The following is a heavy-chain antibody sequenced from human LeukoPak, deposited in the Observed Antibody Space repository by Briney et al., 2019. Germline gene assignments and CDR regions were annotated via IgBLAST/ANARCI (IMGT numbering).Heavy chain of an antibody. CDR2: INPNGGGT. Sequence: GASVKVSCKASGYTFTGYYMHWVRQAPGQGLEWMGWINPNGGGTNYAQKFQGRVTMTRDTSISTAYMELSRLRADDTAVYYCARDGGSGRGYYYYYYMDVWGKGTTVTVSS. V-gene: IGHV1-2*02. CDR3: ARDGGSGRGYYYYYYMDV. J-gene: IGHJ6*03. CDR1: GYTFTGYY. D-gene: IGHD3-10*01.